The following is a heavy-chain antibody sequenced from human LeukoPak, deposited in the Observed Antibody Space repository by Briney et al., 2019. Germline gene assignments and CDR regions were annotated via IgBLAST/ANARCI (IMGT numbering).Heavy chain of an antibody. CDR1: GGSFTTHY. V-gene: IGHV4-4*07. CDR3: ARDIGLDYSSSSFASDI. CDR2: IYSGGST. J-gene: IGHJ3*02. D-gene: IGHD6-6*01. Sequence: SETLSLTCTVPGGSFTTHYWNWFRQPAGKGLEWIGRIYSGGSTNYRSSLKSRVIMSIDTFKRQLSLKLSSVTAADTAIYYCARDIGLDYSSSSFASDIWGPGTLVIVSS.